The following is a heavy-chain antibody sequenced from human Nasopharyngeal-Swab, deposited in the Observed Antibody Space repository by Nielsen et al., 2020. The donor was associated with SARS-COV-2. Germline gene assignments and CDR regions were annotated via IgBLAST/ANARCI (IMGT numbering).Heavy chain of an antibody. CDR2: INHSGTT. D-gene: IGHD3-22*01. V-gene: IGHV4-34*01. CDR1: GGSFSGHY. J-gene: IGHJ5*02. CDR3: ASWNYYDSSGYLS. Sequence: GSLRLSCAVSGGSFSGHYWTWIRQPPGKGLEWIGEINHSGTTSYNPSLKSRVTISVDTSKNQFSLKLSSVTAADTALYYCASWNYYDSSGYLSWGQGTLVTVSS.